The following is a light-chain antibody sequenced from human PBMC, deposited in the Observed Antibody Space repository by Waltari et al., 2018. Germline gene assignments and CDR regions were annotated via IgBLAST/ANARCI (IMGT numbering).Light chain of an antibody. J-gene: IGLJ3*02. Sequence: QSVVTQPPSASGTPGQRVTMSCSGGISNLAKNNVVWYQQLPGTAPRLLWYWGDKRPSGVPDRFSGSKSGTSASLAVSGLRSEDEGDYYCAVWDDKLSAWVFGAGTKLTVL. CDR2: WGD. CDR3: AVWDDKLSAWV. V-gene: IGLV1-47*01. CDR1: ISNLAKNN.